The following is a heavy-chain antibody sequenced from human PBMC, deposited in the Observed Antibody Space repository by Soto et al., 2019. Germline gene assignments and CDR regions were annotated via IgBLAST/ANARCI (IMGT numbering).Heavy chain of an antibody. V-gene: IGHV3-11*06. CDR2: ISSSSSYT. CDR3: ARRDRYYYGMDV. Sequence: QVQLVESGGGLVKPGGSLRLSCAASGFTFSDYYMSWIRQAPGKGLEWVSYISSSSSYTNYADSVKGRFTISRDNAKNSMYLQMNSLRAEETAVYYCARRDRYYYGMDVWGQGTTVTVSS. CDR1: GFTFSDYY. J-gene: IGHJ6*02.